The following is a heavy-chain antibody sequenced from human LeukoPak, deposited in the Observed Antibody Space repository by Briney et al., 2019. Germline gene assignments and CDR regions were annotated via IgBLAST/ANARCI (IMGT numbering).Heavy chain of an antibody. CDR3: ARRDIVVVPAAICGAFDI. V-gene: IGHV3-20*04. D-gene: IGHD2-2*02. J-gene: IGHJ3*02. CDR1: GFTFSRYS. CDR2: INWNGGST. Sequence: GGSLRLSCAASGFTFSRYSMNWVRQAPGKGLEWVSGINWNGGSTGYADSVKGRFTISRDNAKNSLYLQMNSLRAEDTALYYCARRDIVVVPAAICGAFDIWGQGTMVTVSS.